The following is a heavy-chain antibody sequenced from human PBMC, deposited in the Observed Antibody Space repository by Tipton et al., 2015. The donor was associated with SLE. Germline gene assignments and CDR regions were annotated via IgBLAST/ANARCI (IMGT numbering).Heavy chain of an antibody. CDR3: VRLRSKVLIDY. CDR2: INHSGDT. J-gene: IGHJ4*02. Sequence: TLSLTCAVYGGSFSGYYWTWIRQPPGKGLEWLGEINHSGDTNYNPSLKSRVTISVDTSKNHFSLEVRSVTAADTAVYYCVRLRSKVLIDYWGQGTPVTVSS. CDR1: GGSFSGYY. V-gene: IGHV4-34*01. D-gene: IGHD2-8*01.